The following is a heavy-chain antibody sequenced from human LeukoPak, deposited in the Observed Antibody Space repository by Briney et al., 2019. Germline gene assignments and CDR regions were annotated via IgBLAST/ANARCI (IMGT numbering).Heavy chain of an antibody. V-gene: IGHV4-59*01. CDR1: GGSITSYH. D-gene: IGHD3-3*01. Sequence: KPSETLSLTCTVSGGSITSYHWSWIRQSPGKGLEWIGYINYSGTTNYNPSLKSRATMSVDTSKKQFSLRLISVTAADTAVYYCVSGRWSGYHFDTWGQGTRVTVSS. CDR2: INYSGTT. CDR3: VSGRWSGYHFDT. J-gene: IGHJ4*02.